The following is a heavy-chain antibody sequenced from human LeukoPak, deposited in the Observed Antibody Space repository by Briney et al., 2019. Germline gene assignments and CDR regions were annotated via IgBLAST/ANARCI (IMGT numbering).Heavy chain of an antibody. CDR1: GFTFSDYY. D-gene: IGHD3-22*01. J-gene: IGHJ4*02. CDR2: ISGSRNTI. Sequence: GGSLRLSCAASGFTFSDYYMTWIRQAPGKGLKWVSYISGSRNTIYYGDSVKGRFTISRDNAKNPLYLQMNSLRAEDTAVYYCARVPFSDSSGYFFDYWGQGTLVTVSS. V-gene: IGHV3-11*01. CDR3: ARVPFSDSSGYFFDY.